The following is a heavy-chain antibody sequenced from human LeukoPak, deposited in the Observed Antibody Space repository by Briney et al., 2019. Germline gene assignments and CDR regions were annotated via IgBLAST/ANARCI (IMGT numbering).Heavy chain of an antibody. CDR2: IYYSGST. CDR3: ARVLVRSSGAFDI. Sequence: SETLSLTCTVSGGSISSSSYYWGWIRQPPGTGLEWIGSIYYSGSTYYNPSLKSRVTISVDTSKNQFSLKLSSVTAADTAVYYCARVLVRSSGAFDIWGQGTMVTVSS. D-gene: IGHD2-15*01. J-gene: IGHJ3*02. CDR1: GGSISSSSYY. V-gene: IGHV4-39*07.